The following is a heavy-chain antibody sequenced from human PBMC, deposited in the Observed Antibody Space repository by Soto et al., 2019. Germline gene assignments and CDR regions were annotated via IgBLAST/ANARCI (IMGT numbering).Heavy chain of an antibody. V-gene: IGHV3-23*01. D-gene: IGHD3-22*01. J-gene: IGHJ3*02. CDR3: AKTDLVPLSMIGAFDI. CDR1: GFTLTRSA. CDR2: INARGGST. Sequence: PGGSLRLSCAGSGFTLTRSAVSWVRQAPGKGLEWVSAINARGGSTYYADSVKGRFTISRDNSKNTLYVQMNSLRAEDTAVYYCAKTDLVPLSMIGAFDIWGQGTMVTVSS.